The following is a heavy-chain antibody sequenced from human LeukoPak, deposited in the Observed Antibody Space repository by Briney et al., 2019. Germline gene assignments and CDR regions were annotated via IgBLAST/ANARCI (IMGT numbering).Heavy chain of an antibody. CDR1: GYTFTSYG. CDR3: ARDPSAHYYGSGSRSCDY. J-gene: IGHJ4*02. D-gene: IGHD3-10*01. V-gene: IGHV1-18*01. CDR2: ISTYNDNT. Sequence: ASVRVSCKASGYTFTSYGISWVRQAPGQGLEWMGWISTYNDNTNYAQKLQGRVTMTTDTSTSTAYMELRSLRSDDTAVYYCARDPSAHYYGSGSRSCDYWGQGTLVTVSS.